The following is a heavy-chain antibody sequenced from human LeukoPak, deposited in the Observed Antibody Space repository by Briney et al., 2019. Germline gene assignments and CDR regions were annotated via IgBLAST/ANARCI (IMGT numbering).Heavy chain of an antibody. J-gene: IGHJ4*02. Sequence: GSLRLSCAASGFTFTSYAMHWVRQAPGKGLEYVSAISNNAVRIYYADSVKGRFTISRDNSKDTLYLQMGSLRPEDMAVYYCARDLSGGSLDYWGQGTLVTVPS. D-gene: IGHD3-10*01. V-gene: IGHV3-64*02. CDR1: GFTFTSYA. CDR2: ISNNAVRI. CDR3: ARDLSGGSLDY.